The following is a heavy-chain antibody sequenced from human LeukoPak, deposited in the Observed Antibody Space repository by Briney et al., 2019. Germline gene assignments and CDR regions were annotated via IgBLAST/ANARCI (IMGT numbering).Heavy chain of an antibody. CDR1: GFTFSSYG. V-gene: IGHV3-23*01. J-gene: IGHJ4*02. CDR2: ISGSGGST. Sequence: GGSLRLSCAASGFTFSSYGMHWVRQAPGKGLEWVSAISGSGGSTYYADSVKGRFTISRDNSKVTLYLQMNSLRAEDTAVYYCAKRPNYDILTGYHPYFDYWGQGTLVTVSS. D-gene: IGHD3-9*01. CDR3: AKRPNYDILTGYHPYFDY.